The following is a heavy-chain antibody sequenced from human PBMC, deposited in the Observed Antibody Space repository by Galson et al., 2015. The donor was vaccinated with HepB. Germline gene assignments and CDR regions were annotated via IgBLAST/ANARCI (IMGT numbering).Heavy chain of an antibody. V-gene: IGHV3-23*01. CDR3: ANEPPGYFDD. J-gene: IGHJ4*02. CDR1: GFTFSRYD. Sequence: SLRLSCAASGFTFSRYDMNWVRQAPGKGLEWVAVISGSSGSTNYADSVKGRFSITRDNSKNTLYLQMNGLRAEDTAVYYCANEPPGYFDDWGQGALVTVSS. CDR2: ISGSSGST.